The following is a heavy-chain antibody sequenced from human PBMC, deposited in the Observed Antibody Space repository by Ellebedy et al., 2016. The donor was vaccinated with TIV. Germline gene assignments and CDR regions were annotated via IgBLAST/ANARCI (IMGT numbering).Heavy chain of an antibody. CDR2: IYYSGST. V-gene: IGHV4-39*02. D-gene: IGHD3-10*01. CDR1: GGSISSSSYY. J-gene: IGHJ4*02. CDR3: ARDLGSGSGSDAWAPFDY. Sequence: SETLSLXCTVSGGSISSSSYYWGWIRQPPGKGLEWIGSIYYSGSTYYNPSLKSRVTISVDTSKNQFSLKLSSVTAADTAVYYCARDLGSGSGSDAWAPFDYWGQGTLVTVSS.